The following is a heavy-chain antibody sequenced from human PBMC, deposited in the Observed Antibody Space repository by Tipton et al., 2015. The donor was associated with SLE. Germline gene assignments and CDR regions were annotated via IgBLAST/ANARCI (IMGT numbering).Heavy chain of an antibody. CDR1: GGSVSSSSKY. D-gene: IGHD5-18*01. Sequence: TLSLTCTVSGGSVSSSSKYWAWIRQPPGKGLEWIGSIYYTGTTTYYNSFLKSRVTMSVDTSKNQSSLRLNSVIAADTAVYYCARLHGYSYGLNWFDPWGQGTLISVSS. CDR3: ARLHGYSYGLNWFDP. V-gene: IGHV4-39*07. J-gene: IGHJ5*02. CDR2: IYYTGTTT.